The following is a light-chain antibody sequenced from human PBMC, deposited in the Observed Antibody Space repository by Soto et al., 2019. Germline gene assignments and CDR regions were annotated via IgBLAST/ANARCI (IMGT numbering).Light chain of an antibody. CDR1: QSLLYSNGYNY. Sequence: DIVMTQSPLSLSVTPGEPASISCRSSQSLLYSNGYNYLDWYLQKPGQSPQLLIYLGSNRASGVPDRFSGSGSGSDFTLTISSVEAEAVWVYYCMHSRRTPLTFGPGPKVDVK. V-gene: IGKV2-28*01. CDR3: MHSRRTPLT. J-gene: IGKJ3*01. CDR2: LGS.